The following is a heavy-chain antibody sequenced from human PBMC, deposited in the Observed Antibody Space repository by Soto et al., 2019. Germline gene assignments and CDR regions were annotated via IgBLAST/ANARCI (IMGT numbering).Heavy chain of an antibody. V-gene: IGHV4-59*01. D-gene: IGHD2-2*01. Sequence: SETLSLTCTVSGGSISSSSWSWIRQPPGRGLEWIGYVYNNGRTDYNHSLKSRVTISVDTSKNHFSLKLSSVTPADTAVYYCARARFCTSTSCYHYFDFWGQGTLVTVSS. CDR1: GGSISSSS. J-gene: IGHJ4*02. CDR3: ARARFCTSTSCYHYFDF. CDR2: VYNNGRT.